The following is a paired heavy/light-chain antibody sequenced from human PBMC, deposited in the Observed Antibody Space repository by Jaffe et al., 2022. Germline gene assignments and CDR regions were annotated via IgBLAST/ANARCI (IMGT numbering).Heavy chain of an antibody. CDR3: AKTDASDTSGRQWLHY. CDR1: GFTFSRYG. CDR2: VRFDGSST. Sequence: QVYLVESGGGVVQPGGSLRLSCAASGFTFSRYGMQWVRQAPGKGLEWVAFVRFDGSSTYYAESVKGRFTISRDNSKNTLYLQMISLKTEDTAVYYCAKTDASDTSGRQWLHYWGQGTLVTVSS. J-gene: IGHJ4*02. D-gene: IGHD2-15*01. V-gene: IGHV3-30*02.
Light chain of an antibody. Sequence: EIVMTQSPATLSVSPGERVTLSCRASQSINSALAWYQQKPGQAPRLLIYGASIRATGIPARFSGSGSGTEFTLTISSLQSEDFAVYYCHQYNNWPPWTFGQGTKVEIK. CDR2: GAS. V-gene: IGKV3-15*01. J-gene: IGKJ1*01. CDR1: QSINSA. CDR3: HQYNNWPPWT.